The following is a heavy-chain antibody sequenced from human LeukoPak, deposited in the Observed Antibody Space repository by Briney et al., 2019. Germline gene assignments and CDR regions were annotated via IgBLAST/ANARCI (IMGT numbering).Heavy chain of an antibody. D-gene: IGHD2-2*01. J-gene: IGHJ3*02. CDR2: IYYSGST. CDR3: ARDCSSTSCYWSYAFDI. CDR1: GGSISSYY. V-gene: IGHV4-59*12. Sequence: SETLSLTCTVSGGSISSYYWSWIRQPPGKGLEWIGYIYYSGSTNYNPSLKSRVTISVDTSKNQFSLKLSSVTAADTAVYYCARDCSSTSCYWSYAFDIWGQGTMVTVSS.